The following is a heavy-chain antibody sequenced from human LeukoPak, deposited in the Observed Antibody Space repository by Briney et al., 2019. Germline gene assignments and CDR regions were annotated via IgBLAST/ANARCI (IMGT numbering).Heavy chain of an antibody. CDR2: ISGSGGST. CDR3: AKGFMTPQWPFGAFDV. J-gene: IGHJ3*01. Sequence: PGGSLRLSCAAYGFTFSRYAMSWVRQAPGKGLEWVPAISGSGGSTYYADSVKGRFTISRDNSKNTLYLQMNSLRAEDTAVYYCAKGFMTPQWPFGAFDVWGQGTMVTASS. CDR1: GFTFSRYA. V-gene: IGHV3-23*01. D-gene: IGHD6-19*01.